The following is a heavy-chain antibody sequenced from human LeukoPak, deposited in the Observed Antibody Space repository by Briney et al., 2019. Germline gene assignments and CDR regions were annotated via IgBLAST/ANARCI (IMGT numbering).Heavy chain of an antibody. CDR1: GGSFSXYX. CDR2: INHSGST. Sequence: SEXXSXXCAVYGGSFSXYXXGXVXQPPGKXXXXVGGINHSGSTNYNPSLNSRVTISVDTSKNQFSLTLSSVTAADTAVYYCARSEGMYNWFDPWGQGTLVTVSS. V-gene: IGHV4-34*01. J-gene: IGHJ5*02. D-gene: IGHD3-10*01. CDR3: ARSEGMYNWFDP.